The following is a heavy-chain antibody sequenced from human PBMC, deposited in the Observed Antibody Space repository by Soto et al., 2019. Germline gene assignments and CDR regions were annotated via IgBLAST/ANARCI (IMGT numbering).Heavy chain of an antibody. J-gene: IGHJ4*02. CDR2: IFYLLSP. CDR3: ARPSLAISKHKSLEH. D-gene: IGHD3-16*02. CDR1: VYAIISIGLD. Sequence: WGTLCLTCTVSVYAIISIGLDGCFFRQRPGKCLEWIGSIFYLLSPYYNPSLTSRVTMSVATSKNQFSMRLRSVTSAAKALYFCARPSLAISKHKSLEHWGQGTMVTVSS. V-gene: IGHV4-39*01.